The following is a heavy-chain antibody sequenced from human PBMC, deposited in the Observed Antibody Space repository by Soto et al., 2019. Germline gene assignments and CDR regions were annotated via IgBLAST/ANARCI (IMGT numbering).Heavy chain of an antibody. CDR3: ARSPRVRGGTASRGC. Sequence: QVQLVESGGGVVQPGSSLRLSCAASGFIFDNFGMHWVRQAPGKGLEWVSVIYYDGSKKYYADSVRGRFNISRDNSKNMLYLQMDTLRAEDTATYYCARSPRVRGGTASRGCWGPGTLVTVSS. D-gene: IGHD3-10*01. V-gene: IGHV3-33*01. CDR1: GFIFDNFG. J-gene: IGHJ1*01. CDR2: IYYDGSKK.